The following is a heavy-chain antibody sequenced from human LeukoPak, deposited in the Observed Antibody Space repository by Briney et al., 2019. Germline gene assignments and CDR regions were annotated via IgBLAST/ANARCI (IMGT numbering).Heavy chain of an antibody. CDR2: IWYDGSNK. V-gene: IGHV3-33*08. CDR1: GFTFSSYW. J-gene: IGHJ4*02. D-gene: IGHD1-26*01. Sequence: GGSLRLSCAASGFTFSSYWMHWVRQAPGKGLEWVAVIWYDGSNKYYADSVKGRFTISRDNSKNTLYLQMNSLRAEDTAVYYCARDHIVGAIHFDYWGQGTLVTVSS. CDR3: ARDHIVGAIHFDY.